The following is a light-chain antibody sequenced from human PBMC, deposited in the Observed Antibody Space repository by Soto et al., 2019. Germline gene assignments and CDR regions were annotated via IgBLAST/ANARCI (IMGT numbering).Light chain of an antibody. Sequence: ENVLTQSPGTLSLSPGARATLSCRASQTLSANFLAWYQQKPGQAPKLVIYGVSKRATGIPDRFSGSGSGTDFTLTIARLEPEDFAMYYCQQYGRSPPWTFGQGTRVQ. V-gene: IGKV3-20*01. J-gene: IGKJ1*01. CDR1: QTLSANF. CDR3: QQYGRSPPWT. CDR2: GVS.